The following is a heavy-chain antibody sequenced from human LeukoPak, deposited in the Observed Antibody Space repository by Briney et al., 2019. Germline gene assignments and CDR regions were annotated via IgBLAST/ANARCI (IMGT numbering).Heavy chain of an antibody. D-gene: IGHD2-15*01. J-gene: IGHJ5*02. CDR1: GYNFTNYG. Sequence: ASVKVSCKASGYNFTNYGIRWVRQAPGQGLEWVGWISADNGNTNYAQNFQGRVTVTTDTSTSTVYLELRSLISDDTAVYYCATEVPQCSHGTCYFGWLDPWGQGTLVTVSS. CDR2: ISADNGNT. V-gene: IGHV1-18*01. CDR3: ATEVPQCSHGTCYFGWLDP.